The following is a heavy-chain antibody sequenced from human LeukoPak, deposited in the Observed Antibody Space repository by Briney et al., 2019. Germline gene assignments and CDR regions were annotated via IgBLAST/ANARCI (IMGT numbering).Heavy chain of an antibody. V-gene: IGHV3-7*04. CDR2: IKQDGSEK. CDR3: ARAPSRWATVKYYFDY. Sequence: GGSLRLSCAASGFTFSSYWMSWVRQAPGKGLEWVANIKQDGSEKYYVDSVKGRFTISRDNAKNSLYLQMNSLRAEDTAVYYCARAPSRWATVKYYFDYWGQGTLVTAPS. D-gene: IGHD4-17*01. J-gene: IGHJ4*02. CDR1: GFTFSSYW.